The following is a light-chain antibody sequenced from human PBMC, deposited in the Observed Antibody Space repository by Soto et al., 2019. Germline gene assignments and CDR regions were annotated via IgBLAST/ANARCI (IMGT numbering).Light chain of an antibody. CDR3: QSYDSSLNAVV. Sequence: QSVLTQPPSVSGAPGQRVTISCTGSSSNIGARYDVHWYQQLPGTAPKLLIYGNSNRPSGVPDRFSGSKSGTSASLAITGLQAEDEAAYYCQSYDSSLNAVVFGGGTKVTVL. J-gene: IGLJ2*01. CDR2: GNS. V-gene: IGLV1-40*01. CDR1: SSNIGARYD.